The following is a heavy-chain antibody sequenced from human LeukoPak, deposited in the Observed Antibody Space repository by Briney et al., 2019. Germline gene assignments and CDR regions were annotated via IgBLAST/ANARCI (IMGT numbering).Heavy chain of an antibody. CDR3: ARDRYYYDSSGYVFDY. V-gene: IGHV4-39*07. CDR1: GVSIRSGDYY. D-gene: IGHD3-22*01. J-gene: IGHJ4*02. CDR2: VYYNGIT. Sequence: PSETLSLTCTVSGVSIRSGDYYWGWIRQPPGKGLQWLGSVYYNGITYYNPSLKSRVTMSVDTSKNQFSLKLSSVTAADTAVYYCARDRYYYDSSGYVFDYWGQGTLVTVSS.